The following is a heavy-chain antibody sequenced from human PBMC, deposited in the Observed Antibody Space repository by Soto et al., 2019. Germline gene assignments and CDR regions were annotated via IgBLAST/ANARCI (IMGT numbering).Heavy chain of an antibody. Sequence: EVQLMESGGGLVQPGGSLRLSCASSGFTLSMSAVNWVRQAPGKGLEWVSYISDSGDRTYYADSVKGRFTISRDRSKNTVSLQMDSLRAEDTAVYYCAKDIGIIVKAGDAFDVWGQGTKVTVSS. CDR1: GFTLSMSA. CDR2: ISDSGDRT. CDR3: AKDIGIIVKAGDAFDV. D-gene: IGHD3-16*02. J-gene: IGHJ3*01. V-gene: IGHV3-23*01.